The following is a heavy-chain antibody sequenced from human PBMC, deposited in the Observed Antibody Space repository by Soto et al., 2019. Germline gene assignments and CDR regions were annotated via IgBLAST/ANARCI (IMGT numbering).Heavy chain of an antibody. V-gene: IGHV4-39*01. CDR3: ARHRDCSGGSCYPRGFWFDP. CDR1: GCSISSSSYY. J-gene: IGHJ5*02. D-gene: IGHD2-15*01. CDR2: IYYSGST. Sequence: SETLSLTCPVSGCSISSSSYYWGWIRQPPGKGLEWIGSIYYSGSTNYNPSLKSRVTISVDTSKNQFSLKLSSVTAADTAVYYCARHRDCSGGSCYPRGFWFDPWGQGTLVTVSS.